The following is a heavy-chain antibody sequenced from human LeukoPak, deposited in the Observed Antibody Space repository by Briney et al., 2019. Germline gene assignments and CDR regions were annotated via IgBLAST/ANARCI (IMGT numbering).Heavy chain of an antibody. J-gene: IGHJ4*02. CDR1: GFIFSNYA. Sequence: GGSLRLSCAASGFIFSNYAMSWVRQAPGKGLQWVSAFSGSGGSTYYADSVKGRFTISRDNSRNTLYLQMNSLRAEDTAVYYCAREKNLRGSGSYYPYYFDYWGQGTLVTVSS. V-gene: IGHV3-23*01. CDR2: FSGSGGST. D-gene: IGHD3-10*01. CDR3: AREKNLRGSGSYYPYYFDY.